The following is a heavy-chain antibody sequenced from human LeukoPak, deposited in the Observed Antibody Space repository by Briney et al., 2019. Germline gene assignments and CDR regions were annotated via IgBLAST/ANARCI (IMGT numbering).Heavy chain of an antibody. J-gene: IGHJ4*02. D-gene: IGHD6-6*01. Sequence: GGSLRLSRAASGFTFSNYGMNWVRQAPGKGLEWVSYISSSSSTISYADSVKGRFTISRDKAKNSLYLQMNSLRAEDTAVYYCARGGAARPDYWGQGTLVTVSS. CDR3: ARGGAARPDY. CDR2: ISSSSSTI. CDR1: GFTFSNYG. V-gene: IGHV3-48*01.